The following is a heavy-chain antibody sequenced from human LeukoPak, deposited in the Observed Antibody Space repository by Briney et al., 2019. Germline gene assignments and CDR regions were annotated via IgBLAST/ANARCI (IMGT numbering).Heavy chain of an antibody. Sequence: GTPLRLSCAASGFTFSNYGMHWVRQAPGKGLEWVAVIWSDGSNKKYADSVKGRFTISRDNSRTTLYLRMNSLRAEDTAVYYCATDRGGAPFDIWGQGTMVTVSS. CDR3: ATDRGGAPFDI. CDR2: IWSDGSNK. V-gene: IGHV3-33*01. J-gene: IGHJ3*02. CDR1: GFTFSNYG.